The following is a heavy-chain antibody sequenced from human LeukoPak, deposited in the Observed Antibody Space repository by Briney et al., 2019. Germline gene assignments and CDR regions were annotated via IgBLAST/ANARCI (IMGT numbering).Heavy chain of an antibody. CDR3: ARGSSYYYDSSGYGAFDI. D-gene: IGHD3-22*01. Sequence: ASVTVSYKASGYTFTGYYMHWVRQAPGQGLEWMGWINPNSGGTNYAQKLQGRVTMTTDTSTSTAYMELRSLRSDDTAVYYCARGSSYYYDSSGYGAFDIWGQGTMVTVSS. J-gene: IGHJ3*02. CDR2: INPNSGGT. CDR1: GYTFTGYY. V-gene: IGHV1-2*02.